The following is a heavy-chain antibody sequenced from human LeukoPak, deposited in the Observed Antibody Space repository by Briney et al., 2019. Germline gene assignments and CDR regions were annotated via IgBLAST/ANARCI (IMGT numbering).Heavy chain of an antibody. D-gene: IGHD3-10*01. CDR2: IIPIFGTA. J-gene: IGHJ6*03. V-gene: IGHV1-69*05. CDR1: GYTFTSYY. CDR3: ARDLNGVSGFGELGYYYYMDV. Sequence: SVNLSCKASGYTFTSYYMHWVRQAPGQGLEWMGGIIPIFGTANYAQKFQGRVTITTDESTSTAYMELSSLRSEDTAVYYCARDLNGVSGFGELGYYYYMDVWGKGTTVTVSS.